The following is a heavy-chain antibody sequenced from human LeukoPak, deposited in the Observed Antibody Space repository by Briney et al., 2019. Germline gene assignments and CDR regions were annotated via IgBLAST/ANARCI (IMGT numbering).Heavy chain of an antibody. CDR2: IWYDGRTK. Sequence: GGSLRLSCAASGFTFSKYGIHWVRQAPGKGLEWVAVIWYDGRTKYYADSVKGRFTISRDNSKNTLYLQMNSLRAEDTAVYYCARDFEYSSSTGVYWGQGTLVTVSS. CDR1: GFTFSKYG. J-gene: IGHJ4*02. V-gene: IGHV3-33*01. D-gene: IGHD5-12*01. CDR3: ARDFEYSSSTGVY.